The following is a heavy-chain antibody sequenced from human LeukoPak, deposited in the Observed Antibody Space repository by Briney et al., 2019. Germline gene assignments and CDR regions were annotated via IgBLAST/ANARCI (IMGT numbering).Heavy chain of an antibody. V-gene: IGHV3-15*01. Sequence: GGSLRLSCAASGFTFSNAWMNWVRQAPGKGLEWVGRIKTKPDGGTTDYAAPVKGRFTISRDDSKNTLYLQMNSLKTEDTAVYYCTTDTKNNGDSPSGYWGQGTLVTVSS. D-gene: IGHD4-17*01. J-gene: IGHJ4*02. CDR2: IKTKPDGGTT. CDR1: GFTFSNAW. CDR3: TTDTKNNGDSPSGY.